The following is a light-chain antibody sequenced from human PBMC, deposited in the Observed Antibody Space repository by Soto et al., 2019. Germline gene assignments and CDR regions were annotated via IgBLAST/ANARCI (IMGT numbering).Light chain of an antibody. Sequence: DIQMTQSPSSLSASVGDSVNITCRASQGISTYLAWYQQKPGKSPKLLIYAGSILRSGVPSRFSGTRYDTEFTLTIRSLQPEDVATYYCQKYNIDPFTFGPGTKVDIK. V-gene: IGKV1-27*01. J-gene: IGKJ3*01. CDR1: QGISTY. CDR3: QKYNIDPFT. CDR2: AGS.